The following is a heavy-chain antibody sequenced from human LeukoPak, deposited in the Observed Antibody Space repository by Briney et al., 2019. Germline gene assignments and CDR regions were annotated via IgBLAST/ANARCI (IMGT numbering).Heavy chain of an antibody. V-gene: IGHV3-7*01. J-gene: IGHJ3*02. Sequence: GGSLRLSCAASGFTFSSYWMSWVRQAPGKGLEGVAIIKQDGSEKYYVDSVKGRFTISRDNAKNSLYLQMNSLRAEDTAVYYCARDPLVVVAATGSYDIRGQGTMVTVSS. CDR1: GFTFSSYW. D-gene: IGHD2-15*01. CDR2: IKQDGSEK. CDR3: ARDPLVVVAATGSYDI.